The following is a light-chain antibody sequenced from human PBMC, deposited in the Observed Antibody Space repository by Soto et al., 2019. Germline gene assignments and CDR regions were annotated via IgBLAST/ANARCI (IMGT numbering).Light chain of an antibody. CDR3: QPRRHWPPEST. CDR2: DAS. CDR1: QSVSSY. J-gene: IGKJ4*01. Sequence: EIVLTQSPATLSLSPGERATLSCRASQSVSSYLAWYQQKPGQAPRLLIYDASNRATGIPARFSGSGSGTDFTLTISSLEPEDFAVYYCQPRRHWPPESTFGGGTKVEIK. V-gene: IGKV3-11*01.